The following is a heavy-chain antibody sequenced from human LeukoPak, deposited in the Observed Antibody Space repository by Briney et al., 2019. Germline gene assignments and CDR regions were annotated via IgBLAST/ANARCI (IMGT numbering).Heavy chain of an antibody. CDR1: GFNFSSYS. CDR2: ISSFSGTI. D-gene: IGHD3-10*02. Sequence: GGSLRHSCAASGFNFSSYSMNWVRQAPGEGLEWVSYISSFSGTIYYADSVKGRFTISRDNAKNSLYLQMDSLRAEDTAVYYCAELGITMIGGVWGKGTTVTISS. V-gene: IGHV3-48*01. CDR3: AELGITMIGGV. J-gene: IGHJ6*04.